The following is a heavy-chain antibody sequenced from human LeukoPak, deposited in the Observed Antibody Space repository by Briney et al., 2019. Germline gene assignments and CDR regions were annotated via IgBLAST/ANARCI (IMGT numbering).Heavy chain of an antibody. V-gene: IGHV3-23*01. CDR2: ISGSGGST. D-gene: IGHD6-13*01. Sequence: PGGSLRLSCAASGFTFSSYSMNWVRQAPGKGLEWVSAISGSGGSTYYADSVKGRFTISRDNSKNTLYLQMNSLRAEDTAVYYCAKGYSSSWVSNYFDYWGQGTLVTVSS. CDR1: GFTFSSYS. CDR3: AKGYSSSWVSNYFDY. J-gene: IGHJ4*02.